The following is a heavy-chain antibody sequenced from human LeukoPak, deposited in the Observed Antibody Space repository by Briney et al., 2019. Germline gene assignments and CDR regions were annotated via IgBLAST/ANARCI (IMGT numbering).Heavy chain of an antibody. D-gene: IGHD3-22*01. J-gene: IGHJ4*02. CDR1: GGTFSSYA. CDR2: IIPIFGTA. Sequence: TVKVSCKASGGTFSSYAISWVRQAPGQGLEWMGGIIPIFGTANYAQKFQGRVTITADESTSTAYMELSSLRSEDTAVYYCACYYDSSGYFDYWGQGTLVTVSS. V-gene: IGHV1-69*13. CDR3: ACYYDSSGYFDY.